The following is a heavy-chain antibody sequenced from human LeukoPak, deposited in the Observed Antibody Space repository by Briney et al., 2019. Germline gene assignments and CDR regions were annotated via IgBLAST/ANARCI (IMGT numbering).Heavy chain of an antibody. J-gene: IGHJ6*03. CDR1: GFTFSSYD. D-gene: IGHD5-18*01. V-gene: IGHV3-30*04. Sequence: GGSLRLSCAASGFTFSSYDMHWVRQAPGKGLEWVAVISYDGSNKYYADSVKGRFTISRDNSKNTLYLQMNSLRAEDTAVYYCARERQLWLLGYYYYYMDVWGKGTTVTTSS. CDR2: ISYDGSNK. CDR3: ARERQLWLLGYYYYYMDV.